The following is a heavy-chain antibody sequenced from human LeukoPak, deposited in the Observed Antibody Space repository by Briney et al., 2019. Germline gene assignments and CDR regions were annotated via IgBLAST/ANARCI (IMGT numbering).Heavy chain of an antibody. CDR3: ARSITIFGVVIYWFDP. CDR2: FDPEDGET. J-gene: IGHJ5*02. CDR1: GYTLTELS. Sequence: ASVKVSCKVSGYTLTELSMHWVRQARGKGLEWMGGFDPEDGETIYAQKFQGRVTMTEDTSTDTAYMELSSLRSEDTAVYYCARSITIFGVVIYWFDPWGQGILVTVSS. V-gene: IGHV1-24*01. D-gene: IGHD3-3*01.